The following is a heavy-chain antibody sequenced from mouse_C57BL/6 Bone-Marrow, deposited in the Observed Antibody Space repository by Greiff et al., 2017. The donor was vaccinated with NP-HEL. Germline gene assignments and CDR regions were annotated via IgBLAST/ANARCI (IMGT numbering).Heavy chain of an antibody. CDR2: IWGDGST. Sequence: QVQLKESGPGLVAPSQSLSITCTVSGFSLTSYGVSWVRQPPGKGLEWLGVIWGDGSTNYHSALISRLSLSKDNSKSQVIVKLNSLQTDDTATYYCAKETTVVEGGFAYWGQGTLVTVSA. V-gene: IGHV2-3*01. CDR3: AKETTVVEGGFAY. CDR1: GFSLTSYG. J-gene: IGHJ3*01. D-gene: IGHD1-1*01.